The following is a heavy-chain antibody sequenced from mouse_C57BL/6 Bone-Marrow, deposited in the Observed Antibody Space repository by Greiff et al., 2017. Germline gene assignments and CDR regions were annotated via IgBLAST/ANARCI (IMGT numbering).Heavy chain of an antibody. CDR2: FDPSDSYT. CDR3: ARLYGRAMDY. V-gene: IGHV1-50*01. Sequence: QVQLQQPGAELVKPGASVKLSCKASGYTFTSYWMQWVKQRPGQGLEWIGEFDPSDSYTNYTQKFKGKATLTVDASSSTAYMQLSSLTSEDSAVYYCARLYGRAMDYWGQGTSVTVSS. J-gene: IGHJ4*01. CDR1: GYTFTSYW. D-gene: IGHD1-1*01.